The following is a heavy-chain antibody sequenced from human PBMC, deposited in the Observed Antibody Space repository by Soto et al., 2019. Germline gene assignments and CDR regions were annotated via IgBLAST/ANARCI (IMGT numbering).Heavy chain of an antibody. J-gene: IGHJ5*01. CDR2: MHRNGGST. CDR1: GFSLDEYG. CDR3: ARDNRWGYEYGDYGDS. D-gene: IGHD4-17*01. Sequence: EVQLVESGGGVVRPGGSLRLACAVSGFSLDEYGMSWVRQAPGKGPEWVSGMHRNGGSTGYADSVKGRFTISRDDAKNSLYMQMNSLRAEDTAVYYCARDNRWGYEYGDYGDSWGHGTLVTVSS. V-gene: IGHV3-20*04.